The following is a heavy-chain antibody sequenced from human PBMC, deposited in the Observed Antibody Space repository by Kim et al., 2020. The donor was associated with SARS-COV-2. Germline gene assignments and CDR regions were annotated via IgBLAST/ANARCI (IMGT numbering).Heavy chain of an antibody. Sequence: SETLSLTCTVSGGSISSSSYYWGWIRQPPGKGLEWIGSIYYSGSTYYNPSLKSRVTISVDTSKNQFSLKLSSVTAADTAVYYCYIVVVPAASSGGYWGQGTLVTVSS. V-gene: IGHV4-39*01. CDR2: IYYSGST. CDR1: GGSISSSSYY. D-gene: IGHD2-2*01. CDR3: YIVVVPAASSGGY. J-gene: IGHJ4*02.